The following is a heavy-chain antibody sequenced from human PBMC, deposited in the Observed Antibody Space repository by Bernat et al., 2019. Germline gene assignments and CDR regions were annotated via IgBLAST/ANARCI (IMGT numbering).Heavy chain of an antibody. CDR1: GFPFSNYA. CDR2: ISGPGVST. D-gene: IGHD5-18*01. Sequence: EVQLFGSWGGLVPPGGSVRLSCSASGFPFSNYALGGVRPAPGEGLEWLSFISGPGVSTYFADSVKGRFTISRDNSKNTLYLQMNSLRAEDTAVYYCTKGRAAYTYGLPDYWGQGTLVTVSS. J-gene: IGHJ4*02. V-gene: IGHV3-23*01. CDR3: TKGRAAYTYGLPDY.